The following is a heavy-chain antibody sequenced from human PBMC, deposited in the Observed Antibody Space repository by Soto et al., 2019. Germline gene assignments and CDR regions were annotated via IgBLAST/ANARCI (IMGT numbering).Heavy chain of an antibody. D-gene: IGHD2-15*01. CDR1: GDSVSSNSAA. CDR3: ARAYCSGGSCCAWSTWFDP. Sequence: SQTLSLTCAISGDSVSSNSAAWNWIRQSPSRGLEWLGRTYYRSKWYNDYAVSVKSRITINPDTSKNQFSLQLNSVTPEDTAVYYCARAYCSGGSCCAWSTWFDPWGQRTLVPVSS. CDR2: TYYRSKWYN. V-gene: IGHV6-1*01. J-gene: IGHJ5*02.